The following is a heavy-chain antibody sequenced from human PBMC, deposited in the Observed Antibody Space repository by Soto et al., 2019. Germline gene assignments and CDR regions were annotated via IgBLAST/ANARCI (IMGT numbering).Heavy chain of an antibody. CDR3: AKVKGPLTIWHDFDY. V-gene: IGHV3-9*01. Sequence: GGSLRLSCAASGFSFDDYAMHWVRQAAGKGLEWVSAISWNSGSIAYADSVKGRFTISRDNAKNSLYLHMNSLRAEDTALYYCAKVKGPLTIWHDFDYWGQGTLVTVSS. CDR1: GFSFDDYA. J-gene: IGHJ4*01. CDR2: ISWNSGSI. D-gene: IGHD3-3*01.